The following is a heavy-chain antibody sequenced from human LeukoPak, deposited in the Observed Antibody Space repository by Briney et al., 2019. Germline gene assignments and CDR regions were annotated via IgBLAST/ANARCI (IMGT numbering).Heavy chain of an antibody. D-gene: IGHD3-3*01. V-gene: IGHV3-30-3*01. Sequence: GGSLRLSCAASVFTFSIYAMHCVREAPGKGLEWVAVISYDGGDKYYADSVKGRFTISRDNSKHTLYLQMNSLRAADTDVYYCARGQYDFWSGYSFYYYYYGMDVWGQGTTVTVSS. J-gene: IGHJ6*02. CDR3: ARGQYDFWSGYSFYYYYYGMDV. CDR2: ISYDGGDK. CDR1: VFTFSIYA.